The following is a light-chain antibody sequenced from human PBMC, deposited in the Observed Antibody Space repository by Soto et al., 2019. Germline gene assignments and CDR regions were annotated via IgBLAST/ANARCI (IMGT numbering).Light chain of an antibody. Sequence: QSALTQPASVSGSPGQSITISCTGTSSDIGDSNYVSWYQQHPGKAPKLVIYDVSNRPSGVSNRFSGSKSAKTASLTISGLQAEDEADYYCSSFRSSSTSYVFGTGTKVTVL. CDR3: SSFRSSSTSYV. V-gene: IGLV2-14*03. J-gene: IGLJ1*01. CDR2: DVS. CDR1: SSDIGDSNY.